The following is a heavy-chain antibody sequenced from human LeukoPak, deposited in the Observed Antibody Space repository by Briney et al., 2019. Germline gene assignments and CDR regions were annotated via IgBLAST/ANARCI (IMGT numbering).Heavy chain of an antibody. CDR3: AQDIPIAQVPGLGPGY. J-gene: IGHJ4*02. CDR2: IKQDGGET. D-gene: IGHD6-13*01. V-gene: IGHV3-7*01. CDR1: GLTFSRDW. Sequence: GGSLRLSCEGVGLTFSRDWMSWVRQAPGKGLECVANIKQDGGETYYGDSVKGRFTISRDNSKNTVYLQMTSLRTEDTAVYFCAQDIPIAQVPGLGPGYWRQGTLVTVSS.